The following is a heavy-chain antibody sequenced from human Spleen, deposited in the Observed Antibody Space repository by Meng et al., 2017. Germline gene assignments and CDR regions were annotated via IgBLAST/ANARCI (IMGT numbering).Heavy chain of an antibody. Sequence: QIQLQQSGPGLVKPSQTLSLTCAISGDSVSSNSAAWNWRRQSPSRGLQWLGRTYYRSKWYDDYAVSVKSRITITPDTSKNQFSLQLNSVTPEDTAVYYCARQEGAFDYWGQGTLVTVSS. J-gene: IGHJ4*02. CDR1: GDSVSSNSAA. D-gene: IGHD3-16*01. CDR3: ARQEGAFDY. CDR2: TYYRSKWYD. V-gene: IGHV6-1*01.